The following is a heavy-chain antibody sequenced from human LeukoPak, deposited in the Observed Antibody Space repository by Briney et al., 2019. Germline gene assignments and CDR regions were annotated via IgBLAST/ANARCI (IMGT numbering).Heavy chain of an antibody. V-gene: IGHV1-18*01. CDR3: ARDLTHRRNYDNSGYQIVPAF. CDR1: GYTFGSDD. D-gene: IGHD3-22*01. Sequence: ASVNVSCKASGYTFGSDDINWVRQARGQGLEWMGWISGYNGNTKYVQKFQGRVTMTTDTSTSTAYMELRSLRSDDTAVYYCARDLTHRRNYDNSGYQIVPAFWGQGTLVTVSS. CDR2: ISGYNGNT. J-gene: IGHJ4*02.